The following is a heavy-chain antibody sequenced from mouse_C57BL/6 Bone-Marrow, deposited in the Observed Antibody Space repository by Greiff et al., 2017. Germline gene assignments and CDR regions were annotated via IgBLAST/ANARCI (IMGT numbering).Heavy chain of an antibody. J-gene: IGHJ1*03. Sequence: QVQLQQPGAELVKPGASVKLSCKASGYTFTSYWMHWVKQRPGQGLEWIGMIHPNSGSTNYNEKFKSKATLTVDKSSSKAYMQLSSLTSEDSAVYYCARRDYGSSYRYWYFDVWGTGTTVTVSA. D-gene: IGHD1-1*01. CDR2: IHPNSGST. CDR1: GYTFTSYW. CDR3: ARRDYGSSYRYWYFDV. V-gene: IGHV1-64*01.